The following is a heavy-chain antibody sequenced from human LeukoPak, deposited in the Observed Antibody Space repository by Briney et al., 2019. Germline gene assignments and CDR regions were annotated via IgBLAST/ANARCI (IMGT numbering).Heavy chain of an antibody. CDR3: ARVSGDYSMPFDY. Sequence: ASVKVSCKASGYTFTSNGISWVRQAPGQGLEWMGWISAYNGNTNYEQKLQGRVTMTRDMSPSTVYMELSSLRSEDTAVYYCARVSGDYSMPFDYWGQGTLVTVSS. V-gene: IGHV1-18*01. CDR1: GYTFTSNG. CDR2: ISAYNGNT. D-gene: IGHD2/OR15-2a*01. J-gene: IGHJ4*02.